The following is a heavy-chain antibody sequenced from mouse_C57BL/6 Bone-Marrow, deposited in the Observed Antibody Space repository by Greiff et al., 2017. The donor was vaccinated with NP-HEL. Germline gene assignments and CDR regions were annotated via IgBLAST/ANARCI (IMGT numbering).Heavy chain of an antibody. CDR2: INPSNGGT. D-gene: IGHD1-1*01. CDR1: GYTFTSYW. CDR3: ARHGYGSLWFAY. Sequence: QVQLQQPGTELVKPGASVQLSCKASGYTFTSYWMHWVKQRPGQGLEWIGNINPSNGGTNYNEKFKSKATLTADKSSSTAYMQLSSLTPEDSAVYYFARHGYGSLWFAYWGQGTLVTVSA. J-gene: IGHJ3*01. V-gene: IGHV1-53*01.